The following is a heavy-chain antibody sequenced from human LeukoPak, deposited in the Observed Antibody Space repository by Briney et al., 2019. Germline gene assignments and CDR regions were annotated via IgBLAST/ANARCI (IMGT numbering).Heavy chain of an antibody. V-gene: IGHV3-73*01. J-gene: IGHJ3*02. CDR3: TSLRDSSGYYYEGDAFDI. Sequence: GGSLRLSCAASGFTFSGSVMHWVRQASGKGLEWVGRVRSKSNNYATAYAASVKGRFTISRDDSKNMAYLQMNSLKTEDTAVYYCTSLRDSSGYYYEGDAFDIWGQGTMVTVSS. CDR1: GFTFSGSV. CDR2: VRSKSNNYAT. D-gene: IGHD3-22*01.